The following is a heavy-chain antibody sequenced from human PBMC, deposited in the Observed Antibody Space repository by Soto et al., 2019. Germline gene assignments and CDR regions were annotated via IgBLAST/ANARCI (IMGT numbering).Heavy chain of an antibody. Sequence: ASVKVSCKASGYTFTSYYMHLVRQAPGQGLEWMGIINPSGGSTNYAQKFQGRVTMTADKSTSTAYMELRSLRSEDTAFYYCATSYGSGYRAFDYWGQGALVTVSS. J-gene: IGHJ4*02. CDR1: GYTFTSYY. D-gene: IGHD3-10*01. CDR3: ATSYGSGYRAFDY. V-gene: IGHV1-46*01. CDR2: INPSGGST.